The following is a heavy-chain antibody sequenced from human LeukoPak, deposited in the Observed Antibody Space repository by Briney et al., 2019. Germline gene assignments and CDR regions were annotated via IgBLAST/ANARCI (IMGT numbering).Heavy chain of an antibody. J-gene: IGHJ4*02. CDR3: ARGSYGSGSPNLDY. Sequence: RGSLRLSCAASGFTFSSYSMNWVRQAPGKGLEWVSSISSSSSYIYYADSVKGRFTISRDNAKNSLYLQMNSLRAEDTAVYYCARGSYGSGSPNLDYWGQGTLVTVSS. CDR2: ISSSSSYI. V-gene: IGHV3-21*01. D-gene: IGHD3-10*01. CDR1: GFTFSSYS.